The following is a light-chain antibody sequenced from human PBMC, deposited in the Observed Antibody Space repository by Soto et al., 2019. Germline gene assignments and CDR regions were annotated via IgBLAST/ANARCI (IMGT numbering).Light chain of an antibody. CDR1: QSIVSY. Sequence: DIQMTQSPSSLSASVGDRVSITCRASQSIVSYLNWYQQIPGKAPKRLIYSSSTLQSGVPSRFSGSRSGTDFTLSISSLQPADFATYYCQQSYSAPYSFGQGTNRENK. J-gene: IGKJ2*01. CDR2: SSS. CDR3: QQSYSAPYS. V-gene: IGKV1-39*01.